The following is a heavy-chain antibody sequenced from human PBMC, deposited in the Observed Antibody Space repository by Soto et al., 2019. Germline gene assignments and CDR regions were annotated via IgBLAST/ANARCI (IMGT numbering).Heavy chain of an antibody. D-gene: IGHD2-15*01. CDR1: GFTFSSYG. J-gene: IGHJ6*02. CDR3: AKVMDYSSYYYYYGMDV. CDR2: ISYDGSNK. V-gene: IGHV3-30*18. Sequence: GGSLRLSCAASGFTFSSYGMHWVRQAPGKGLEWVAVISYDGSNKYYADSVKGRFTISRDNSKNTLYLQMNSLRAEDTAAYYCAKVMDYSSYYYYYGMDVWGQGTTVTVSS.